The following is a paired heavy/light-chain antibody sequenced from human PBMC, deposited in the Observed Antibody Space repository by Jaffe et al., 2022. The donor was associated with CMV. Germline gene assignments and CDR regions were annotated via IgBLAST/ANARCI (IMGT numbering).Light chain of an antibody. CDR1: TSNIGSNY. V-gene: IGLV1-47*01. CDR3: AAWDDNLIGRV. CDR2: RND. J-gene: IGLJ3*02. Sequence: QSVLTQPPSASGTPGQRVTISCSGSTSNIGSNYVYWYQQVPGTAPKLLIYRNDQRPLGVPDRFSGSKSGTSASLAISGLRSEDEADYYCAAWDDNLIGRVFGGGTRLTVL.
Heavy chain of an antibody. CDR1: GFTFSSYA. Sequence: VQLVESGGGLVRTGGSLRLSCAASGFTFSSYAMNWVRQAPGKGLEWVSSISITGSHIYYADSVKGRFTISRDNAKDSLYLQMNSLRVEDTAVYYCARGDRFLQRDDMLDFWGQGTPVTVSS. V-gene: IGHV3-21*06. CDR3: ARGDRFLQRDDMLDF. CDR2: ISITGSHI. D-gene: IGHD3-9*01. J-gene: IGHJ4*02.